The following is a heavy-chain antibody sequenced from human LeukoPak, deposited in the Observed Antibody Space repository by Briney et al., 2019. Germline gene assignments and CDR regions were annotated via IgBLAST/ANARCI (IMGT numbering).Heavy chain of an antibody. J-gene: IGHJ4*02. CDR3: AKDQAAADFWSGYSSIADY. Sequence: GGSLRLSCAASGFTFSSYAMNWVRQAPGKGLEWVSAISGSGGSTYYADSVKGRFTISRDNSKNTLYLQMNSLRAEDTAVYYCAKDQAAADFWSGYSSIADYWGQGTLVTVSS. V-gene: IGHV3-23*01. CDR2: ISGSGGST. D-gene: IGHD3-3*01. CDR1: GFTFSSYA.